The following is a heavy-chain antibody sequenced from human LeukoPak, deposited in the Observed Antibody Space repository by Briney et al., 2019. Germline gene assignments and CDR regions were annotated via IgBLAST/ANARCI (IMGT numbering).Heavy chain of an antibody. J-gene: IGHJ4*02. CDR1: GFTFSSYA. CDR3: AKDLSGIAAAGNDY. CDR2: ISGSGGST. Sequence: PGGSLRLSCTASGFTFSSYAMSWVRQAPGKGLEWVSAISGSGGSTYYADSVKGRFTISRDNSKNTLYLQMNSLRAEDTAVYYGAKDLSGIAAAGNDYWGQGTLVTVSS. V-gene: IGHV3-23*01. D-gene: IGHD6-13*01.